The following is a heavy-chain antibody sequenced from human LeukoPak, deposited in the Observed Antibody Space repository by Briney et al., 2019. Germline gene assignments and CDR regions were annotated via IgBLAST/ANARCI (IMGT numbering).Heavy chain of an antibody. CDR2: MNPNSGNT. J-gene: IGHJ3*02. D-gene: IGHD3-22*01. V-gene: IGHV1-8*01. CDR1: GNTFTSYD. CDR3: ARVLYYYDSSGYRWDAFDI. Sequence: ASVKVSCKASGNTFTSYDINWVRQATGQGLEWMGWMNPNSGNTGYAQKFQGRVTMTRNTSISTAYMELSSLRSEDTAVYYCARVLYYYDSSGYRWDAFDIWGQGTMVTVSS.